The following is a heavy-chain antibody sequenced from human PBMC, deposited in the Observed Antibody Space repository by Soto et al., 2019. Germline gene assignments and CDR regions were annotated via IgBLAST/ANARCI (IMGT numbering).Heavy chain of an antibody. J-gene: IGHJ4*02. CDR1: GYTFTSYG. D-gene: IGHD3-9*01. CDR3: ARDMDPDVLRYFDWLLPRTPFDY. V-gene: IGHV1-18*01. CDR2: ISAYNGNT. Sequence: QVQLVQSGAEVKKPGASVKVSCKASGYTFTSYGISWVRQAPGQGLEWMGWISAYNGNTNYAQKLQGRVTMTTDTSTSTAYMELRSLRSDDTAVYYCARDMDPDVLRYFDWLLPRTPFDYWGQGTLVTVSS.